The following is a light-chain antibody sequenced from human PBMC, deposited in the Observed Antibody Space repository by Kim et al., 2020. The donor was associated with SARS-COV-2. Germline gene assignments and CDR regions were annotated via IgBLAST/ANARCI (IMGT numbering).Light chain of an antibody. CDR2: DNN. V-gene: IGLV1-51*01. CDR1: SSNIGNNY. J-gene: IGLJ2*01. CDR3: GTWDSSLSAGGV. Sequence: QKVTISCSGSSSNIGNNYVSWYQQLPGTAPKLLIYDNNKRPSGIPDRFSGSKSGTSATLGITGLQTGGEADYYCGTWDSSLSAGGVFGGGTQLTVL.